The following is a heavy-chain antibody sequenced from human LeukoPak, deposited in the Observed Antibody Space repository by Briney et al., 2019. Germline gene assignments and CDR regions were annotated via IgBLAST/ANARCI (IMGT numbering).Heavy chain of an antibody. CDR1: GGSFSGYY. CDR2: INHSGST. Sequence: SETLSLTCAVYGGSFSGYYWSWIRQPPGKGLEWIGEINHSGSTNYNPSLKSRVTILLDTSKNQFSLKLSSVTAADTAVYYCARSRPYDFLSGYFKPRRWFDTWGQGTLVTVSS. J-gene: IGHJ5*02. CDR3: ARSRPYDFLSGYFKPRRWFDT. V-gene: IGHV4-34*01. D-gene: IGHD3-3*01.